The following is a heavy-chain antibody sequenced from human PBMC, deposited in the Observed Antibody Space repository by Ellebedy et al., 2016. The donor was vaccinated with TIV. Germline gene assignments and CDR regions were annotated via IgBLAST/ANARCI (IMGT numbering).Heavy chain of an antibody. CDR1: GYTFTGYY. CDR2: INPNSGGT. V-gene: IGHV1-2*02. J-gene: IGHJ4*02. D-gene: IGHD4-17*01. Sequence: ASVKVSCXVSGYTFTGYYIHWVRQAPGQGLEWMGWINPNSGGTNYAQKFQGRVTMTRDTSISTAYMGLSRLRSDDTAVYYCAIERGATYGDYVKAFDYWGQGTLVTVSS. CDR3: AIERGATYGDYVKAFDY.